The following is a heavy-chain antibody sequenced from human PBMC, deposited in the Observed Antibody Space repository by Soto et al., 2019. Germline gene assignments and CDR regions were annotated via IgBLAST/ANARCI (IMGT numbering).Heavy chain of an antibody. D-gene: IGHD5-12*01. CDR3: ARGTAWHYYYYYMDV. CDR1: GYTFTSYY. Sequence: GASVKVSCKASGYTFTSYYMHWVRQAPGQGLEWMGIIDPNGGSTIYAQKFQGRVTMTEDTSTDTAYMELSSLRSEDTAVYYCARGTAWHYYYYYMDVWGKGTTVTVSS. CDR2: IDPNGGST. J-gene: IGHJ6*03. V-gene: IGHV1-46*01.